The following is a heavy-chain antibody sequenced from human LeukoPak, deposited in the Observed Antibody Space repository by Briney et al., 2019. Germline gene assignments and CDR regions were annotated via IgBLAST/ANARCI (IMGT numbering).Heavy chain of an antibody. Sequence: PSETLSLTCTVSGGSISSGDYYWSWIRQPPGKGLEWIGYIYYSGSTYYNPSLKSRVTISVDTSKNQFSLKLSSVTAADTAVYYCARGVHDILTGPSLDYWGQGTLVTVSS. CDR1: GGSISSGDYY. D-gene: IGHD3-9*01. J-gene: IGHJ4*02. V-gene: IGHV4-30-4*08. CDR3: ARGVHDILTGPSLDY. CDR2: IYYSGST.